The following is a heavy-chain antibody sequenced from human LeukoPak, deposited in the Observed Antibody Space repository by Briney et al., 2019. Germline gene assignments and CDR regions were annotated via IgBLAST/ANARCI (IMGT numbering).Heavy chain of an antibody. CDR3: ARGWATRQYTYYFYY. CDR1: GFNFRSYY. CDR2: IWFDGTNK. J-gene: IGHJ4*02. V-gene: IGHV3-33*01. Sequence: PGRSLRLSCAASGFNFRSYYMNWVRQAPGKGLEWVAVIWFDGTNKYYADSVKGRFTISRDNSKNTLYLQMNSLRAEDTAVYYCARGWATRQYTYYFYYWGPGNLFTVSS. D-gene: IGHD2-2*01.